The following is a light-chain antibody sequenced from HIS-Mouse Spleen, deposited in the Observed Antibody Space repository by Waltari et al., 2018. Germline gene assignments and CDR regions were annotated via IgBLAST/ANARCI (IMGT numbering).Light chain of an antibody. V-gene: IGKV1-39*01. CDR1: QSISSY. CDR3: QQSYSTPMYT. J-gene: IGKJ2*01. Sequence: DIQMTKSPSSLSASVRDRVTITCRASQSISSYLNWYQQKPGKAPKLLIDAASSLQSGVPSRFSGIGSGTDFTLTISSLQPEDLTSYYCQQSYSTPMYTFGQGTKLEIK. CDR2: AAS.